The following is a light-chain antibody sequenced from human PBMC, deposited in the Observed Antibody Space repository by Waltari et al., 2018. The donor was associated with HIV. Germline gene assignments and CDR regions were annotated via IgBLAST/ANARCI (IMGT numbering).Light chain of an antibody. V-gene: IGLV1-47*01. J-gene: IGLJ2*01. Sequence: SVVTQPHSASGTTGQRVTISCSGNTSNIGSTYVFWYQHLPGTAPKLLIHRNDQRPSGFPDRFSGSTSGTSASLAISGLRSEDEADYYCVTWDDSLRGVVFGGGTKVAVL. CDR3: VTWDDSLRGVV. CDR1: TSNIGSTY. CDR2: RND.